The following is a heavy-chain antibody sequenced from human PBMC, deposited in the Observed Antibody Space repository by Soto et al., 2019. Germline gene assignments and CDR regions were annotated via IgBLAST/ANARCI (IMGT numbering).Heavy chain of an antibody. Sequence: SETLSLTCAVFGDSIRNRNYYWAWIRQPPGKGLEWIVSRYDDGSTFYNPSLKGRVSVSIDTSKKQFSLKMTSVTATDKAVYYCASGIYEGSPGYYLHFWCQGILVTVSS. V-gene: IGHV4-39*01. CDR3: ASGIYEGSPGYYLHF. CDR2: RYDDGST. J-gene: IGHJ4*02. D-gene: IGHD3-22*01. CDR1: GDSIRNRNYY.